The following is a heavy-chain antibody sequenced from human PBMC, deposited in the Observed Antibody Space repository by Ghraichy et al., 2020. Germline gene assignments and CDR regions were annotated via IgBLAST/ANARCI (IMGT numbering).Heavy chain of an antibody. CDR1: GDSLTNHY. J-gene: IGHJ4*02. V-gene: IGHV4-59*11. CDR3: ARGDWVTPRL. Sequence: QTRSLTCTVFGDSLTNHYWNWIRQPPGKGLEWLGYLYYNANANYKPSLKSRLNISVDTSKNQVFLKLSSVTAADTAVYYCARGDWVTPRLWGQGTLVTVSS. D-gene: IGHD4-23*01. CDR2: LYYNANA.